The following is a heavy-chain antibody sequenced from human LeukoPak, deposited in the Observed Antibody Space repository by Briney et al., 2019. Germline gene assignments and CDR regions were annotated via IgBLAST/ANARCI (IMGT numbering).Heavy chain of an antibody. J-gene: IGHJ4*02. D-gene: IGHD1-7*01. Sequence: PSETLSLTCTVSGGSISSSSYYWGWIRQPPGKGLEWIGSIYYSGSTNYNPSLKSRVTISVDKSKNQFSLQLSSVTAADTAMYYCARVNYEIDYWGQGTLVTVSS. CDR3: ARVNYEIDY. CDR2: IYYSGST. V-gene: IGHV4-39*07. CDR1: GGSISSSSYY.